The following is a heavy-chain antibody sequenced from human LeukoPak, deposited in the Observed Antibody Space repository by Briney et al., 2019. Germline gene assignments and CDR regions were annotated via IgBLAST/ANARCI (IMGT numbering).Heavy chain of an antibody. CDR3: ARGPVPAAIRYFDY. Sequence: ASVKVSCKASGYTFTGYYTHWVRQAPGQGLEWMGWINPNSGGTNYAQKFQGRVTVTRDTSISTAYMELSRLRSDDTAVYYCARGPVPAAIRYFDYWGQGTLVTVSS. J-gene: IGHJ4*02. CDR2: INPNSGGT. CDR1: GYTFTGYY. D-gene: IGHD2-2*02. V-gene: IGHV1-2*02.